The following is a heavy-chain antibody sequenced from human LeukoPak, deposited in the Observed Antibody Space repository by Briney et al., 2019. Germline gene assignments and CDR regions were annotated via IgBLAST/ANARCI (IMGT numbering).Heavy chain of an antibody. J-gene: IGHJ6*02. CDR1: GFTFSSYG. CDR3: AKVSGGGLYYDGMDV. V-gene: IGHV3-23*01. CDR2: ISGSGGTT. D-gene: IGHD1-14*01. Sequence: GGSLRLSCAASGFTFSSYGMHWVRQAPGKGLEWVSVISGSGGTTYYADSVKGRFTISRDSSKNTLYLQMNSLRAEDTAVYYCAKVSGGGLYYDGMDVWGQGTTVTVSS.